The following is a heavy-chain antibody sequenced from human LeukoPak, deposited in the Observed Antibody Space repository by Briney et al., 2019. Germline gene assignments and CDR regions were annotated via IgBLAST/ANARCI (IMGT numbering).Heavy chain of an antibody. CDR3: AKIPAGGGDSARAFDI. CDR1: GFTFSSYG. D-gene: IGHD2-21*02. Sequence: GGSLRLSCAASGFTFSSYGMSWVRQAPGKGLEWVAVISYDGSNKYYADSVKGRFTISRDNSKNTLYLQMNRLRAEDTAVYCCAKIPAGGGDSARAFDIWGQGTMVTAPS. J-gene: IGHJ3*02. CDR2: ISYDGSNK. V-gene: IGHV3-30*18.